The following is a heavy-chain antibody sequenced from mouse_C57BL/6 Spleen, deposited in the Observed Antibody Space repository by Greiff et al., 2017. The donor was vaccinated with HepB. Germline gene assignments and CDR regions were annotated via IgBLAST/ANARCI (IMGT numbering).Heavy chain of an antibody. CDR1: GFTFTDYY. V-gene: IGHV7-3*01. Sequence: EVQGVESGGGLVQPGGSLSLSCAASGFTFTDYYMSWVRQPPGKALEWLGFIRNKANGYTTEYSASVKGRFTISRDNSQSILYLQMNPLRAEDSATYYCARLGTTVVDWYFDVWGTGTTVTVSS. CDR2: IRNKANGYTT. D-gene: IGHD1-1*01. J-gene: IGHJ1*03. CDR3: ARLGTTVVDWYFDV.